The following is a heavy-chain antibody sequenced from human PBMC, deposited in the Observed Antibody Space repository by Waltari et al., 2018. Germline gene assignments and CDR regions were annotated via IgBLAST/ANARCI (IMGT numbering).Heavy chain of an antibody. CDR3: ARDGSGSYWYYMDV. J-gene: IGHJ6*03. CDR2: VNSNTGGT. D-gene: IGHD3-10*01. Sequence: QVQLVQSGAEVKNPGASVKVSCQASGYNFNGHYIHLVRQAPGQGLEWLGWVNSNTGGTKYAQKFQGRVTMTRAASITTVYMELSSLRSDDTAVYYCARDGSGSYWYYMDVWGKGTTVTISS. V-gene: IGHV1-2*02. CDR1: GYNFNGHY.